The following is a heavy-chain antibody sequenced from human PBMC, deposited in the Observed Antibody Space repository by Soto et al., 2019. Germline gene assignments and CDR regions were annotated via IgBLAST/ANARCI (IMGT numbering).Heavy chain of an antibody. CDR2: IGTAGDT. J-gene: IGHJ6*02. D-gene: IGHD5-12*01. CDR3: ARDQVVATIRERNNYYYGMDV. V-gene: IGHV3-13*01. Sequence: XESLGLSCAASGFTFSSYDMHWVRQATGKGLEWVSAIGTAGDTYYPGSVKGRFTISRENAKNSLYLQMNSLRAGDTAVYYCARDQVVATIRERNNYYYGMDVWGQGTTVTVSS. CDR1: GFTFSSYD.